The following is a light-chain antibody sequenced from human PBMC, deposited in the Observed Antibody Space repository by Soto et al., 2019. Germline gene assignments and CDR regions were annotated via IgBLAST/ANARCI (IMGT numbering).Light chain of an antibody. V-gene: IGLV2-14*01. CDR1: SSDVGGYNY. Sequence: QSVLTQPASVSGSPGQSITISCTGTSSDVGGYNYVSWYQQHPGKAPKLMIYEVNNRPSGVSNRFSGSKSGKTASLIISGLQTEDEADYYCSAYTTTSTLIFGTGTKVTVL. J-gene: IGLJ1*01. CDR3: SAYTTTSTLI. CDR2: EVN.